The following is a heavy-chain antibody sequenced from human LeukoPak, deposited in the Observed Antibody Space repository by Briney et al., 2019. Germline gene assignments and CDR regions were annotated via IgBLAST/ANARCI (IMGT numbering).Heavy chain of an antibody. D-gene: IGHD3-22*01. J-gene: IGHJ4*02. V-gene: IGHV1-8*03. CDR2: MNPNSGNT. CDR3: ARTKPDNSGMYN. Sequence: ASVKVSCKASGYTFTTYDINWVRQAAGQGLEWMGWMNPNSGNTGYAQKFQGRLTITRDASISTAYMELSSLRSDDTAVYYCARTKPDNSGMYNWGQGTLVTVSS. CDR1: GYTFTTYD.